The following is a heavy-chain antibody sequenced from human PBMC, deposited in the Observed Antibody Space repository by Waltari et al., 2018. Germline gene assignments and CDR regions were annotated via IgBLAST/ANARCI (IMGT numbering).Heavy chain of an antibody. V-gene: IGHV4-61*09. J-gene: IGHJ2*01. CDR2: IYTSGRT. CDR1: GGSIDGGSYY. CDR3: ATTWDNESYHYNVIDL. Sequence: QVQLQESGPGLLKPSQTLSLTCTVSGGSIDGGSYYWTWVRQPAGKGLEWIGHIYTSGRTNYNPSLKSRVTISLDTSKNEFSLKLSSVNAADTAMYYCATTWDNESYHYNVIDLWGRGTLVTVSS. D-gene: IGHD3-16*02.